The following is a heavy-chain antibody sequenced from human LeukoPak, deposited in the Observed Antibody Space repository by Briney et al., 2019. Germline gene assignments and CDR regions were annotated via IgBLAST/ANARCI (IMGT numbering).Heavy chain of an antibody. CDR1: GYTFTSYD. J-gene: IGHJ4*02. CDR2: MNPNSGNT. CDR3: ARTGQAVAGTDFDY. V-gene: IGHV1-8*02. Sequence: ASVTVSCKASGYTFTSYDINWVRQAPGQGLEWMGWMNPNSGNTGYAQKFQGRVSMTRNTSISTAYMELSGLRADDTAVYYCARTGQAVAGTDFDYWGQGTLVTVSS. D-gene: IGHD6-19*01.